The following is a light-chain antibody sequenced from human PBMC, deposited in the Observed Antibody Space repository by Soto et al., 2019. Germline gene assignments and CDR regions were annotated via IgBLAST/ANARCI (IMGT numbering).Light chain of an antibody. CDR3: QQQGRSWIT. CDR1: QSVSSY. CDR2: DAS. Sequence: EIVLTQSPATLSLSPGERATLSCRASQSVSSYLAWYQQKPGQAPRLLIYDASNRATGIPDRFSGSGSGTDFTLTVSRLEPEDFAVYYCQQQGRSWITFGQGTRLEI. V-gene: IGKV3-11*01. J-gene: IGKJ5*01.